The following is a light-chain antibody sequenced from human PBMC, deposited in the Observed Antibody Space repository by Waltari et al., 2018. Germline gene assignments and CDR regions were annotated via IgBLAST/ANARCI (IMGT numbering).Light chain of an antibody. CDR2: DVS. V-gene: IGLV2-23*02. Sequence: QPALTQPASVSGSPGQSITISCPGTSSDVGNNNHVCWYQKHPAKVPKPSIYDVSKRPSGFSDRFPGSQAGNPASLTISGLQAEDEADYYCLSYAATVSFGFGGGTKLTVL. J-gene: IGLJ2*01. CDR1: SSDVGNNNH. CDR3: LSYAATVSFG.